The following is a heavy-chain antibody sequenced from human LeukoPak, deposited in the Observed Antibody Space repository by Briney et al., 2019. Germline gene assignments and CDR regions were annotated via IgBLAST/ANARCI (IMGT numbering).Heavy chain of an antibody. CDR3: ARVRREVATIGFDY. CDR2: ISSSSSYI. CDR1: GFTFSSYS. J-gene: IGHJ4*02. Sequence: PGGSLRLSCAASGFTFSSYSMNWVRQAPGKGLEWVSSISSSSSYIYYADSVKGRFTTSRDNAKNSLYLQMNSLRGEDTAVYYCARVRREVATIGFDYWGQGTLVTVSS. V-gene: IGHV3-21*01. D-gene: IGHD5-12*01.